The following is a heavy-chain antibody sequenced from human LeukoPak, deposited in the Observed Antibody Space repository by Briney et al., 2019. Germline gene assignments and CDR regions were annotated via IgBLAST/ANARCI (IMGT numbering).Heavy chain of an antibody. CDR2: ISGSGGST. J-gene: IGHJ4*02. V-gene: IGHV3-23*01. CDR1: GFTFSSYV. CDR3: AKDDYDFWSGYSY. Sequence: GGSLRLSCAASGFTFSSYVMSWVRQAPGKGLEWVSAISGSGGSTYYADSVKGRFTISRDNSKNTRYLQMNSLRAEGTAVYYCAKDDYDFWSGYSYWGQGTLVTVSS. D-gene: IGHD3-3*01.